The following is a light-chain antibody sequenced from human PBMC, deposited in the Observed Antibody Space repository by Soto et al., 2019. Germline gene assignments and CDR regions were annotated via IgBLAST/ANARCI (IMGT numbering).Light chain of an antibody. CDR2: DAS. V-gene: IGKV3D-20*02. CDR3: QQRSNWPPSIT. CDR1: QSVRSDY. J-gene: IGKJ5*01. Sequence: EIVLTQSPGTLSLSPGERATLSCRASQSVRSDYLAWYQQKPGQAPRLLIYDASNRATGTPARFSGSGSGTDFTLTISRLEPEDFAVYYCQQRSNWPPSITFGQGTRREIK.